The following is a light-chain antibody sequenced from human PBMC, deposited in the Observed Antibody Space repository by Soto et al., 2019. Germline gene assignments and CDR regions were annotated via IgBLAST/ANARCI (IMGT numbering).Light chain of an antibody. CDR2: EVS. Sequence: QSVLTQPASVSGSPGQSITISCTGTSSDVGGYDFVSWYQQHPGKAPKLIIYEVSNRPSGVSSRFSGSKSGDTASLTISGLQAEDDADYHCSSYSSSTPRVVFGGGTKLTVL. CDR3: SSYSSSTPRVV. V-gene: IGLV2-14*01. J-gene: IGLJ2*01. CDR1: SSDVGGYDF.